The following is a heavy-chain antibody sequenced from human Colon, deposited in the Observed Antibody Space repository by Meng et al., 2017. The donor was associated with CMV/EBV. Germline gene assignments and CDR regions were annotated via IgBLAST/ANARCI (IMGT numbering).Heavy chain of an antibody. Sequence: GESLKISCAASGFTFDDYAMSWVRQPPGKGLEWVSGIIWNGATTAYAESVKGRFTVSRDNAKSSLSLQMNSLRSEDTALYYCARDQEWELLQANYGMDVWGQGTTVTVSS. D-gene: IGHD1-26*01. CDR3: ARDQEWELLQANYGMDV. J-gene: IGHJ6*02. V-gene: IGHV3-20*04. CDR1: GFTFDDYA. CDR2: IIWNGATT.